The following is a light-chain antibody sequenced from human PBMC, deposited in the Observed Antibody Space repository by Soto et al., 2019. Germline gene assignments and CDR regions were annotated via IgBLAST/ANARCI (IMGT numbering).Light chain of an antibody. CDR1: QSVLYRSNNKNY. V-gene: IGKV4-1*01. CDR2: WAS. Sequence: DIVMTQSPDSLAVSLGERATINCKSSQSVLYRSNNKNYLAWYQQKPGQPPKLLIYWASTRESGVPDRFSGSRSGTDFTLTISSLQAEDVAVYYCQQYYTTLCTFGPGTKLEIK. CDR3: QQYYTTLCT. J-gene: IGKJ2*02.